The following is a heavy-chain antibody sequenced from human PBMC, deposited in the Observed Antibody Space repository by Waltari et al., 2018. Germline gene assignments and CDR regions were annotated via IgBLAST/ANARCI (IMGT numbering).Heavy chain of an antibody. J-gene: IGHJ6*02. D-gene: IGHD3-3*01. CDR1: GFTFSSYG. V-gene: IGHV3-30*02. CDR3: AKEAGTIFGVVSYYGMDV. CDR2: IRYDGSNK. Sequence: QVQLVESGEGVVQPGGSLRLSCAASGFTFSSYGMHWVRQAPGKGLEWGAFIRYDGSNKYYADSVKGRFTISRDNSKNTLYLQMNSLRAEDTAVYYCAKEAGTIFGVVSYYGMDVWGQGTTVTVSS.